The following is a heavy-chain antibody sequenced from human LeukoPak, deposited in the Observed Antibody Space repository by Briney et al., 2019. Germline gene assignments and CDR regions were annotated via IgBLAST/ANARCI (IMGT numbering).Heavy chain of an antibody. CDR3: AREGSGVVVMNWFDP. J-gene: IGHJ5*02. D-gene: IGHD3-22*01. Sequence: GGSLRLSGAASGFTFSSYWMHWVRQAPGKGLVWVSRINTDGSSTSYADSVKGRFTISRDNAKNTLYLQMNSLRAEDTAVYYCAREGSGVVVMNWFDPWGQGTLVTVSS. V-gene: IGHV3-74*01. CDR1: GFTFSSYW. CDR2: INTDGSST.